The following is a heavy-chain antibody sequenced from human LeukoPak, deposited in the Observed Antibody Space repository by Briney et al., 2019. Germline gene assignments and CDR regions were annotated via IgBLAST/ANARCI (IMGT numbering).Heavy chain of an antibody. CDR3: ARGRQVLLWFGELGDYYFDY. D-gene: IGHD3-10*01. Sequence: ASETLSLTCAVYGGSFSGYYWSWIRQPPGKGVEWVGEINHSGSTNYNPSLKSRVTISVDTSKNQFSLKLSSVTAADTAVYYCARGRQVLLWFGELGDYYFDYWGQGTLVTVSS. V-gene: IGHV4-34*01. CDR2: INHSGST. CDR1: GGSFSGYY. J-gene: IGHJ4*02.